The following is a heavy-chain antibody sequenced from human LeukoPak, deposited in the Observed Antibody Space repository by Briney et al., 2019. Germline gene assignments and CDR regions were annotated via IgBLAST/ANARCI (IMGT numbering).Heavy chain of an antibody. J-gene: IGHJ4*02. CDR2: IWHDGSNK. CDR3: ARDGGYNGYDGVLGYFDY. V-gene: IGHV3-33*01. CDR1: GFTFSSYG. D-gene: IGHD5-12*01. Sequence: GRSLRLSCAASGFTFSSYGMHWVRQAPGKGLEWVAVIWHDGSNKYYADSVKGRFTISRDNSKNTLYLQMNSLRAEDTAVYYCARDGGYNGYDGVLGYFDYWGRGTLVTVSS.